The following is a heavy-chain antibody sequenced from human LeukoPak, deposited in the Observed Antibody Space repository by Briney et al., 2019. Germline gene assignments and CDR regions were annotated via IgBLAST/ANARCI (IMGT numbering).Heavy chain of an antibody. D-gene: IGHD4-11*01. Sequence: PGGSLRLSCAASGFTFSSYSMNWVRQAPGKGLEWVSYISSSSSTIYYADSVKGRFTISRDNAKNSLYLQMNSLRAEDTAVYYCARDCTGNYDPNYFDYWGQGTLVTVSS. CDR1: GFTFSSYS. CDR2: ISSSSSTI. J-gene: IGHJ4*02. CDR3: ARDCTGNYDPNYFDY. V-gene: IGHV3-48*01.